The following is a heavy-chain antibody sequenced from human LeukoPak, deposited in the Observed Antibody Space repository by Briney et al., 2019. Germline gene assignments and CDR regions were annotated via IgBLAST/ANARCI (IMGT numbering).Heavy chain of an antibody. J-gene: IGHJ4*02. V-gene: IGHV3-21*01. CDR3: ASASSHRIAAGGDY. Sequence: PGGSLRLSCAASGFTFNTFTMNWVRQAPGKGLEWVSSIGRSSIDKYYADSVRGRFTISRDNAKNTLYLQMNSLRAEDTAVYYCASASSHRIAAGGDYWGQGTLVTVSS. D-gene: IGHD6-13*01. CDR1: GFTFNTFT. CDR2: IGRSSIDK.